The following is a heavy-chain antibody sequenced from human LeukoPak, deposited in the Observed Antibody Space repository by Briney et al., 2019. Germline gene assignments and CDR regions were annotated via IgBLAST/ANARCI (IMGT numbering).Heavy chain of an antibody. CDR1: GFTFSSYG. D-gene: IGHD3-10*01. CDR2: IRYDGSNK. Sequence: GGSLRLSCAASGFTFSSYGMHWVRQAPGKGLEWVAFIRYDGSNKYYADSVKGRFTISRDNSKNTLYLQMNSLRAEDTAVYYCARSFPSNTLWFGELGDYWGQGTLVTVSS. CDR3: ARSFPSNTLWFGELGDY. V-gene: IGHV3-30*02. J-gene: IGHJ4*02.